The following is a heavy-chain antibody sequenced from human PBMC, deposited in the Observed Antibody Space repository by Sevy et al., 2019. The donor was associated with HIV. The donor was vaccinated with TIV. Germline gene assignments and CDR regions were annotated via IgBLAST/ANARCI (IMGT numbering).Heavy chain of an antibody. D-gene: IGHD3-10*01. CDR2: IIAVFGKT. J-gene: IGHJ4*01. V-gene: IGHV1-69*13. Sequence: ASVKVSCKASGGSFRSNAISWVRQAPGQGLEWMGGIIAVFGKTNYAQKFQGRVTVTADESRSTAYMELSSLRSEDTAVYYCARDKYYYVSGSFDYWGQGTQVTVSS. CDR3: ARDKYYYVSGSFDY. CDR1: GGSFRSNA.